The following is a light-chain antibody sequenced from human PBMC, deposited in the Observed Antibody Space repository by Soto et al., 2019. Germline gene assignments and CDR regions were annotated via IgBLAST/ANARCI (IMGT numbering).Light chain of an antibody. CDR1: QSLLHSNGYNY. V-gene: IGKV2-28*01. CDR3: MQALQTAPWT. Sequence: DIVMTQSPLSLPVTPGEPASISCRSSQSLLHSNGYNYLDWYLQKPGQSPQLLIYLGSNRASGVPDRFSGSGSCTDFTRKISRVEAEDVGVYYCMQALQTAPWTFGQGTKGVIK. CDR2: LGS. J-gene: IGKJ1*01.